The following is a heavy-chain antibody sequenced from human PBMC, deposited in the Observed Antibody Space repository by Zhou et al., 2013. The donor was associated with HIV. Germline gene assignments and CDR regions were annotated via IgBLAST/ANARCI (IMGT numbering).Heavy chain of an antibody. V-gene: IGHV1-69*05. CDR1: GGTFSNYA. J-gene: IGHJ4*02. Sequence: QVQLVQSGAEVKKPGSSVKVSCWASGGTFSNYAISWVRQAPGQGLEWMGGIIPIFEAASYAQKFQDRLTITTDESTTTAYMDLSSLRSEDTAIYYCARAQGDILTEGYFDYWGQGTLVTVSS. CDR2: IIPIFEAA. D-gene: IGHD3-9*01. CDR3: ARAQGDILTEGYFDY.